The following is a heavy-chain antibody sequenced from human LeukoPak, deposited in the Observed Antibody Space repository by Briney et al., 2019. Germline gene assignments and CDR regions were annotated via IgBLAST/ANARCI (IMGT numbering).Heavy chain of an antibody. V-gene: IGHV4-34*01. D-gene: IGHD2-2*01. J-gene: IGHJ4*02. CDR3: ARGGVVVVPAAMRHFDY. Sequence: SETLSLTCAVYGGSFSGYYWSWIRQPPGKGLDWIGEINHSGSTNYNPSLKSRVTISVDTSKNQFSLKLSSVTAADTAVYYCARGGVVVVPAAMRHFDYWGQGTLVTVSS. CDR1: GGSFSGYY. CDR2: INHSGST.